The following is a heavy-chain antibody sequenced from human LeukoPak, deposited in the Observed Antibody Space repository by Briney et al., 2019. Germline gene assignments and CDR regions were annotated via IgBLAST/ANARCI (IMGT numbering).Heavy chain of an antibody. CDR3: STSSGWYSDAFDI. CDR2: IWYDGSNK. CDR1: GFTFSSYG. J-gene: IGHJ3*02. V-gene: IGHV3-33*01. D-gene: IGHD6-19*01. Sequence: RSGGSLRLSCAASGFTFSSYGMHWVRQAPGKGLEWVAVIWYDGSNKYYADSVKGRFTISRDNSKNTLYLQMNSLRAEDTAVYYCSTSSGWYSDAFDIWGQGTMVTVSS.